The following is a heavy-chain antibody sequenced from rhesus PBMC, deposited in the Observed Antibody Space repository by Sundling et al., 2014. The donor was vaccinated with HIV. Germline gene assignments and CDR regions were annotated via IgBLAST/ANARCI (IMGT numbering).Heavy chain of an antibody. CDR1: GRPIIDSYR. CDR3: ARLEQLDIYKY. J-gene: IGHJ4*01. Sequence: QVQLQESGPGVVQPSETLSLTCAVSGRPIIDSYRWSWIRQPPGKGLEWIGRISGSDGSTDYNPSLKNRVIFSRDTSTNQFSLKLSAVTAADTAVYYCARLEQLDIYKYWGQGVLVTVSS. CDR2: ISGSDGST. V-gene: IGHV4-92*01. D-gene: IGHD1-20*01.